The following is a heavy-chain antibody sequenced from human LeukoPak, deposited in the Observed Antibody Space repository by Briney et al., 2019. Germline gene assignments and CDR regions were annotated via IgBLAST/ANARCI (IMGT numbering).Heavy chain of an antibody. J-gene: IGHJ3*02. D-gene: IGHD2-2*02. CDR2: IYYSGST. Sequence: PSETLSLTCAVSGGSISSSNWWSWVRQPPGKGLEWIGSIYYSGSTYYNPSLKSRVTISVDTSKNQFSLKLSSVTAADTAMYYCASIRLPGAFDIWGQGTMVTVSS. CDR1: GGSISSSNW. CDR3: ASIRLPGAFDI. V-gene: IGHV4-4*02.